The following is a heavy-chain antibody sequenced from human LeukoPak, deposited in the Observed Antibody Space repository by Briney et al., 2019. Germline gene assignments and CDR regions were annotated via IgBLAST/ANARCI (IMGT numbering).Heavy chain of an antibody. V-gene: IGHV4-38-2*02. CDR3: ARHIITSSWSPLDY. Sequence: SETLSLTCTVSGFSISSGSYWGWIRQSPGKGLEWIASIYHSGSTYIYPSLKSRVTITVDTSKNQFSPNLSSVTAADTAVYYCARHIITSSWSPLDYWGQGTLVTVSS. J-gene: IGHJ4*02. CDR1: GFSISSGSY. CDR2: IYHSGST. D-gene: IGHD6-13*01.